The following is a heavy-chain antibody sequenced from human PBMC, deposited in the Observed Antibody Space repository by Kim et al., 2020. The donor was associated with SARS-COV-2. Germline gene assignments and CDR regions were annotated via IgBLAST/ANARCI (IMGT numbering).Heavy chain of an antibody. J-gene: IGHJ4*02. CDR3: ARAHCSGGSCYIFDY. D-gene: IGHD2-15*01. CDR2: IYYSGST. V-gene: IGHV4-31*03. Sequence: SETLSLTCTVSGGSISSGGYYWSWIRQHPGKGLEWIGYIYYSGSTYYNPSLKSRVTISVDTSKNQFSLKLSSVTAADTAVYYCARAHCSGGSCYIFDYWGQGTLVTVSS. CDR1: GGSISSGGYY.